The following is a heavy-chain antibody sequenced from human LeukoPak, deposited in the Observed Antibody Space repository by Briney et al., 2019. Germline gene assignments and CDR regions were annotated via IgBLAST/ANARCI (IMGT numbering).Heavy chain of an antibody. CDR2: INTNTGNP. J-gene: IGHJ6*03. V-gene: IGHV7-4-1*02. Sequence: GASVKVSCKASGYTFTSYGISWVRQAPGQGLEWMGWINTNTGNPTYAQGFTGRFVFSLDTSVSTAYLQISSLKAEDTAVYYCASAAAPYYYYYMDVWGKGTTVTVSS. CDR1: GYTFTSYG. D-gene: IGHD6-13*01. CDR3: ASAAAPYYYYYMDV.